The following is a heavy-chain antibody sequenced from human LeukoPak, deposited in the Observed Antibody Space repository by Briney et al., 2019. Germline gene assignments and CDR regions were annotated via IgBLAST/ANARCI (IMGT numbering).Heavy chain of an antibody. CDR1: GYSISSGYF. J-gene: IGHJ5*02. CDR2: IYHSGTT. Sequence: SETLSLTCTVSGYSISSGYFWGWIRQPPGKGLEWIGSIYHSGTTYYNPSLKSRVTISVDTSKNHFSLKLTSVTAADTAVYYCARGYSSSWYFNWFDPWGQGTLVTVSS. V-gene: IGHV4-38-2*02. CDR3: ARGYSSSWYFNWFDP. D-gene: IGHD6-13*01.